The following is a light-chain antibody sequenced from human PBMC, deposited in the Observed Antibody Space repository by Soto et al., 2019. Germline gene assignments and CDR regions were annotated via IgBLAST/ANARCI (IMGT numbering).Light chain of an antibody. Sequence: QSALAQPASVSGSPGQSITISCTGASGYVGTYSLVSWYQQHPGKAPKVVIYEGHKRPSGVPDRFSGSTSVNTASLTISGLQTEDEADYYCCSYAGSYTFYVFGTGTKLTVL. CDR2: EGH. CDR3: CSYAGSYTFYV. V-gene: IGLV2-23*01. J-gene: IGLJ1*01. CDR1: SGYVGTYSL.